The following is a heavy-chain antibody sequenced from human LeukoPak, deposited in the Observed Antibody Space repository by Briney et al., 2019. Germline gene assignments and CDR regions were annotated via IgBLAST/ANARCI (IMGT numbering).Heavy chain of an antibody. Sequence: GSLRLSCAVSGFPFRRFYMSWIRQAPGKGLEWISYIGLSGSPLDYADSVKGRFTIYRDNAKNSLYLDMNSLRAEDTAVYYCARKDFSSGSFSYWGQGTLVTVSS. CDR3: ARKDFSSGSFSY. CDR1: GFPFRRFY. J-gene: IGHJ4*02. CDR2: IGLSGSPL. V-gene: IGHV3-11*04. D-gene: IGHD3-22*01.